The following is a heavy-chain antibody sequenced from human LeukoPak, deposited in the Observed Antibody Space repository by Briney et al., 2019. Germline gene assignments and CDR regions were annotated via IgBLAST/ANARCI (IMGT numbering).Heavy chain of an antibody. V-gene: IGHV3-21*01. CDR3: ARDTGGSDWFDP. Sequence: GGSLRLSCAASGFTFSSYGMHWVRQAPGKGLEWVSSISSSSSYIYYADSVKGRFTISRDNAKNSLYLQMNSLRAEDTAVYYCARDTGGSDWFDPWGQGTLVTVSS. J-gene: IGHJ5*02. CDR2: ISSSSSYI. CDR1: GFTFSSYG. D-gene: IGHD2-8*02.